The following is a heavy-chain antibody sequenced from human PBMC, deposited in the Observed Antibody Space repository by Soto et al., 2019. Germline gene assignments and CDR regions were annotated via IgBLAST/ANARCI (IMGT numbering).Heavy chain of an antibody. Sequence: QVQLVQSGAEVKEPGASVKVSCKASGYTFTGYQIHWVRQAPGQGLEWMGWINPNSGGTNYAQKFQGRVTLPSDTSITTAYMELKRLTSDDTAVYYCARGRTIVSPGNWGQGTLVSVSS. J-gene: IGHJ4*02. V-gene: IGHV1-2*02. CDR2: INPNSGGT. D-gene: IGHD2-21*01. CDR1: GYTFTGYQ. CDR3: ARGRTIVSPGN.